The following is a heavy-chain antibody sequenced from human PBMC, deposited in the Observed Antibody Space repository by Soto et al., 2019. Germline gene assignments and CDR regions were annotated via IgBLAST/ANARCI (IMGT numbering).Heavy chain of an antibody. V-gene: IGHV3-21*01. CDR1: GFTFSSYS. J-gene: IGHJ6*02. Sequence: GGSLRLSCAASGFTFSSYSMNWVRQAPGKGLGWVSSISSSSSYIYYADSVKGRFTISRDNAKDSLYLQMNSLRAEDTAVYYCERAIVVVVFYNLHTDYYGMDVWGQLTTVPVS. CDR2: ISSSSSYI. CDR3: ERAIVVVVFYNLHTDYYGMDV. D-gene: IGHD2-15*01.